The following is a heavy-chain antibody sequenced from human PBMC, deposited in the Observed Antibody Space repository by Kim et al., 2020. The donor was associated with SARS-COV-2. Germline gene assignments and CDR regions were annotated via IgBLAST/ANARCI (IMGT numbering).Heavy chain of an antibody. CDR2: ISYDGSNK. CDR1: GFTFSTYA. Sequence: GGSLRLSCAASGFTFSTYAIHWVRQAPGKGLEWVAVISYDGSNKYYADSVKGRFTISRDTSKNTLYLQMNSLRAEDTAVYYCARELCGGSCYFDYWGQGT. J-gene: IGHJ4*02. CDR3: ARELCGGSCYFDY. D-gene: IGHD2-15*01. V-gene: IGHV3-30*04.